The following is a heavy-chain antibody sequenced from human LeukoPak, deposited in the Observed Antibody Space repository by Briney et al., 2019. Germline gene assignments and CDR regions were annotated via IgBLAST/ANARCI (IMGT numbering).Heavy chain of an antibody. Sequence: ASVTVSRQASGYTFTSYGISWLRQAPGRGLAWMGWISAYNGNTNYAQKLQGRVTMTTDTSTSTAYMELRSLRSDDTAVYYCARDDGAPSYYDILTGYYPEAFDIWGQGTMVTVSS. CDR1: GYTFTSYG. V-gene: IGHV1-18*01. D-gene: IGHD3-9*01. J-gene: IGHJ3*02. CDR2: ISAYNGNT. CDR3: ARDDGAPSYYDILTGYYPEAFDI.